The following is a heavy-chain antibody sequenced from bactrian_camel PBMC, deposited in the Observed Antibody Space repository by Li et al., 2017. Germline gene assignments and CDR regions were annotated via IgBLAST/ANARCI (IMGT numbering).Heavy chain of an antibody. D-gene: IGHD2*01. CDR3: AADLVVLPEHNPGPCKPCTGGYCPAN. CDR1: KFTFEGSD. CDR2: LSGDGSI. Sequence: QLVESGGGSVQAGGSLELSCTASKFTFEGSDMGWYRQAPGKCELVSSLSGDGSIHTADSVKGRFSISTDNAKNTVYLQMNSLKPEDTGVYYCAADLVVLPEHNPGPCKPCTGGYCPANWGQGTQVTVS. J-gene: IGHJ4*01. V-gene: IGHV3S63*01.